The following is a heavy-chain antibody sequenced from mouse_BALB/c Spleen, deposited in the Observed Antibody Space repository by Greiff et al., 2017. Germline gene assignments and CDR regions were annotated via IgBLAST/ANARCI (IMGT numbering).Heavy chain of an antibody. CDR1: GYTFTDYN. J-gene: IGHJ4*01. Sequence: EVQLQQSGPELVKPGASVKIPCKASGYTFTDYNMDWVKQSHGKSLEWIGDINPNNGGTIYNQKFKGKATLTVDKSSSTAYMELRSLTSEDTAVYYCAAIYGAMDYWGQGTSVTVSS. D-gene: IGHD1-1*02. CDR2: INPNNGGT. V-gene: IGHV1-18*01. CDR3: AAIYGAMDY.